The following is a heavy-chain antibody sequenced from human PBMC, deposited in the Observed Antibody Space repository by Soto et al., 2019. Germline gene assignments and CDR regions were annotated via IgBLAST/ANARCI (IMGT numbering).Heavy chain of an antibody. J-gene: IGHJ4*02. Sequence: GGSLRLSCAASGFTFSSYAMSWVRQAPGKGLEWVSAISGSGGSTYYADSVKGRFTISRDNSKNTLYLQMNSLRAEDTAVYHCAKDPDYGDYTCVYYFDYWGQGTLVTVSS. V-gene: IGHV3-23*01. CDR3: AKDPDYGDYTCVYYFDY. CDR1: GFTFSSYA. CDR2: ISGSGGST. D-gene: IGHD4-17*01.